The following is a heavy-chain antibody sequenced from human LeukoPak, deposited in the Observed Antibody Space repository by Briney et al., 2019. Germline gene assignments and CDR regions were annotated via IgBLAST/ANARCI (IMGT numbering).Heavy chain of an antibody. V-gene: IGHV4-34*01. D-gene: IGHD3-9*01. Sequence: PSETLSLTCAVYGGSFSGYYWSWIRQPPGKGLEWIGEINHSGSTNYNPSLKSRVTISVDTSKNQFSLKLSSVTAADTAVYHCARGGARYLDTWGQGILVIVAS. CDR2: INHSGST. J-gene: IGHJ5*02. CDR1: GGSFSGYY. CDR3: ARGGARYLDT.